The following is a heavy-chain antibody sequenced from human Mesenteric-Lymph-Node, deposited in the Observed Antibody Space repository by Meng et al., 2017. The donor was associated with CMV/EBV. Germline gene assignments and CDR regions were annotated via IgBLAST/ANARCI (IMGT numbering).Heavy chain of an antibody. V-gene: IGHV1-8*01. CDR3: ARDRWSDTVKVLSRYYGMDV. J-gene: IGHJ6*02. CDR1: GYTFTSYD. CDR2: MHINSGNT. Sequence: ASVKVSCKASGYTFTSYDINWVRQATGRGLEWMGWMHINSGNTGYAQKFQGRVTMTRNTSISTAHMELSSLRSEDTAVYYCARDRWSDTVKVLSRYYGMDVWGQGTTVTVSS. D-gene: IGHD4-11*01.